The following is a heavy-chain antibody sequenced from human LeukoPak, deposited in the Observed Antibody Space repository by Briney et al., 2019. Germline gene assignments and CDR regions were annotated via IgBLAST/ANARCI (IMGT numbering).Heavy chain of an antibody. V-gene: IGHV3-23*01. CDR2: FTGSSGRT. J-gene: IGHJ4*02. CDR1: GFTFSSYA. D-gene: IGHD3-22*01. CDR3: AKRGHYDSSNSYAPFDH. Sequence: PGGSLRLSCAASGFTFSSYAMSWVRQAPGKGLEWVSAFTGSSGRTYYADSVEGRFTISRDNFKNTLSLQMNSLSAEDTAVYYCAKRGHYDSSNSYAPFDHWGQGTLVTVSS.